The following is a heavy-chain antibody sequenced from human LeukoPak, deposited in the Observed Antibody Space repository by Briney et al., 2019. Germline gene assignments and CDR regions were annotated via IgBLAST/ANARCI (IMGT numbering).Heavy chain of an antibody. CDR1: GFTSSSYE. CDR2: ISSSGSTI. CDR3: AKLGITMIGGV. V-gene: IGHV3-48*03. Sequence: PVGSLRLSCAASGFTSSSYEMSWVRQAPGEGLEWVSYISSSGSTIYYADSVKGRFTISRDNAKNSLYLQMNSLRAEDTAVYYCAKLGITMIGGVWGKGTTVTISS. D-gene: IGHD3-10*02. J-gene: IGHJ6*04.